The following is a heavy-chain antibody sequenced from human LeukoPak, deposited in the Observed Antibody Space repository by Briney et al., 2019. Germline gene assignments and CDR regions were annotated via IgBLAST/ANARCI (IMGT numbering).Heavy chain of an antibody. Sequence: ASVKVSCKASGYTFTSYGISWVRQAPGQGLEWMGWISAYNGNTNYAQKFQGRVTMTTDTSTSTAYMELRSLGSDDTAVYYCARVPSGRRTYYYDSSGYQFDYWGQGTLVTVSS. CDR1: GYTFTSYG. CDR2: ISAYNGNT. V-gene: IGHV1-18*01. CDR3: ARVPSGRRTYYYDSSGYQFDY. D-gene: IGHD3-22*01. J-gene: IGHJ4*02.